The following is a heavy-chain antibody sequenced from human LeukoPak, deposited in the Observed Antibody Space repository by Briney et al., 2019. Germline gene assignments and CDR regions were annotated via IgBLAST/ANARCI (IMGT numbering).Heavy chain of an antibody. Sequence: AASVTVSCKASGYTFTGYYMHWVRQAPGQGLEWMGRINPNSGGTNYAQKFQGRVTMTRDTSISTAYMGLSRLRSDDTAVYYCARGILTDSGSYRASKYWGQGTLVTVSS. D-gene: IGHD1-26*01. V-gene: IGHV1-2*06. CDR1: GYTFTGYY. CDR3: ARGILTDSGSYRASKY. J-gene: IGHJ4*02. CDR2: INPNSGGT.